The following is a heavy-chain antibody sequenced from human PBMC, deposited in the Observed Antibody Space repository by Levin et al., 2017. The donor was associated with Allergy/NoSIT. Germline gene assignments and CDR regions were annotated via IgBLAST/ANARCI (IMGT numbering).Heavy chain of an antibody. CDR2: INHSGST. CDR3: ALWFGESMDV. CDR1: GGSFSGYY. J-gene: IGHJ6*02. Sequence: PSETLSLTCAVYGGSFSGYYWSWIRQPPGKGLEWIGEINHSGSTNYNPSLKSRVTISVDTSKNQFSLKLSSVTAADTAVYYCALWFGESMDVWGQGTTVTVSS. D-gene: IGHD3-10*01. V-gene: IGHV4-34*01.